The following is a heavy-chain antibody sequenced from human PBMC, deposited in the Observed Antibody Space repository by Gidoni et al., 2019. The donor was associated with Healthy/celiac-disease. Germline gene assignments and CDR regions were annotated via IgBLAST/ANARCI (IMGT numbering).Heavy chain of an antibody. J-gene: IGHJ4*02. CDR3: ARGYSVWDY. CDR2: IYYSGST. CDR1: GGSISSYS. V-gene: IGHV4-59*01. Sequence: QVQLQESGPGLVQPSETLSLTCPVPGGSISSYSWSWIRQPPGKGLEWIGYIYYSGSTNYNPSLKSRVTISVDTSKNQFSLKLSSVTAADTAVYYCARGYSVWDYWGQGTLVTVSS. D-gene: IGHD6-13*01.